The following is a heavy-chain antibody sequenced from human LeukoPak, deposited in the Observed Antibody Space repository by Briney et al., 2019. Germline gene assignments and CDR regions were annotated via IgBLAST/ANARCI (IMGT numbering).Heavy chain of an antibody. J-gene: IGHJ3*02. Sequence: GGSLRLSCVASGFSFTSYWMSWVRQAPGKDLEFVANINQDAGTSNYVDSVKGRFTISRDNAENSLYLQMSSLRAKDTALYYCARDPGWSSFDIWGQGIMVTVSS. CDR3: ARDPGWSSFDI. D-gene: IGHD2-15*01. V-gene: IGHV3-7*03. CDR1: GFSFTSYW. CDR2: INQDAGTS.